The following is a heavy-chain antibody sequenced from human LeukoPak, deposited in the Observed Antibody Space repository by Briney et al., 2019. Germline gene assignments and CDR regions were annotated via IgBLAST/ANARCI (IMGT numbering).Heavy chain of an antibody. CDR2: INPSGGST. D-gene: IGHD2-15*01. Sequence: ASVKVSCKASGYTFTSYYMHWVRQAPGQGLEWMGIINPSGGSTSYAQKFQGRVTMTRDMSTSTVYMELSSLRSEDTAVYYCARDRGCSGGSCYSYYYYMDVWGKGTTVTVSS. V-gene: IGHV1-46*01. CDR1: GYTFTSYY. J-gene: IGHJ6*03. CDR3: ARDRGCSGGSCYSYYYYMDV.